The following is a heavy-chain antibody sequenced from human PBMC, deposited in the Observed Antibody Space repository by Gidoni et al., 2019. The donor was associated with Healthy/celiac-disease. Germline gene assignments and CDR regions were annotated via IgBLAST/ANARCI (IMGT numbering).Heavy chain of an antibody. J-gene: IGHJ4*02. D-gene: IGHD3-3*01. CDR2: ISSSSSYI. Sequence: EVQLVESGGGLVKPGGSLRLSCAASGFTFSSYSMNWVRQAPGTGLEWVSSISSSSSYIYYADSVKGRFTISRDNAKNSLYLQMNSLRAEDTAVYYCASMEWLSQGYWGQGTLVTVSS. CDR1: GFTFSSYS. CDR3: ASMEWLSQGY. V-gene: IGHV3-21*01.